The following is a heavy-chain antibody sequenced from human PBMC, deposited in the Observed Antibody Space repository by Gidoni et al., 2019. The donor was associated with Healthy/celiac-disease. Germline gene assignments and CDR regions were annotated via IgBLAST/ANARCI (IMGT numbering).Heavy chain of an antibody. D-gene: IGHD3-10*01. V-gene: IGHV3-33*01. CDR3: ARDAQINYYGSGSRFDY. J-gene: IGHJ4*02. CDR1: GFTFSRYG. CDR2: IWYDGSNK. Sequence: QVQLVASGGGVVQPGRSLRLSCAASGFTFSRYGMHWVRQAPGKGLEWVAVIWYDGSNKYYADSVKGRFTISRDNSKNTLYLQMNSLRAEDTAVYYCARDAQINYYGSGSRFDYWGQGTLVTVSS.